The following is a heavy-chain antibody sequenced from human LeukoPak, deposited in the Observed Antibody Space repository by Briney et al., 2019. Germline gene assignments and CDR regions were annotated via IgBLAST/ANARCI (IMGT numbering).Heavy chain of an antibody. D-gene: IGHD6-6*01. V-gene: IGHV3-72*01. Sequence: GGSLRLSCAASGFTFSSYAMDWVRQAPGKGLEWVGRSGSKANSYTTQYAASVKGRFTISRDDSKNSLYLQMNSLKTEDTAVYYCGRVPSTRANGVDVWGQGTTVTVSS. CDR3: GRVPSTRANGVDV. CDR1: GFTFSSYA. CDR2: SGSKANSYTT. J-gene: IGHJ6*02.